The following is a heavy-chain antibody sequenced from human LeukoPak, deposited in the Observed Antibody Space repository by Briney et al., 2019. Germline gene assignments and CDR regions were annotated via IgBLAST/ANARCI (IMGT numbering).Heavy chain of an antibody. D-gene: IGHD3-10*01. Sequence: GGSLRLSCAASGFIFSSYALHWVHQAPGKGLEWVANIKEDGSAKWYLDSVKGRFTISRDNAKNSLYLQMNSLRAEDTAIYYCASFKGFANGWGQGTLVTVSS. V-gene: IGHV3-7*01. CDR1: GFIFSSYA. CDR2: IKEDGSAK. J-gene: IGHJ4*02. CDR3: ASFKGFANG.